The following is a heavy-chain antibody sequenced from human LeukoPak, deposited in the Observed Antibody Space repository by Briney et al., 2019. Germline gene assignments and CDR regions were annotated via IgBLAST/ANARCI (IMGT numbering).Heavy chain of an antibody. D-gene: IGHD6-19*01. Sequence: GGPLRLSCVASGFTFSTYSMTWVRQAPGKGLEWVSSIYGNGERTFYADSVKGRFTIFRDNSKNTLYLEMLGLRPEDTAVYYCAKDVVPDSGWDLDYWGQGTLVTVSS. CDR1: GFTFSTYS. CDR2: IYGNGERT. J-gene: IGHJ4*02. CDR3: AKDVVPDSGWDLDY. V-gene: IGHV3-23*01.